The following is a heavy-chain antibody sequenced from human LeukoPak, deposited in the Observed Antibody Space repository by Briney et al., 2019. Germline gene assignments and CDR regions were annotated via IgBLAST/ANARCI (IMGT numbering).Heavy chain of an antibody. Sequence: APVKVSCKASGYTFTGYYMHWVRQAPGQGLEWMGWINPNSGGTNYAQKFQGRVTMTRDTSISTAYMELSRLRSDDTAVYYCARGNPYSSENDYWGQGTLATVSS. CDR2: INPNSGGT. CDR1: GYTFTGYY. CDR3: ARGNPYSSENDY. J-gene: IGHJ4*02. V-gene: IGHV1-2*02. D-gene: IGHD6-19*01.